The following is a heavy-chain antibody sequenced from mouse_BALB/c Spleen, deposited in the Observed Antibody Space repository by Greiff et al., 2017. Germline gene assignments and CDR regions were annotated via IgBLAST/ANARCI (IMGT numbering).Heavy chain of an antibody. Sequence: EVKLVESGGGLVKPGGSLKLSCAASGFAFSSYDMSWVRQTPEKRLEWVAYISSGGGSTYYPDTVKGRFTISRDNAKNTLYLQMSSLKSEDTAMYYCARHYYGPFDVWGAGTTVTVSS. V-gene: IGHV5-12-1*01. CDR2: ISSGGGST. CDR1: GFAFSSYD. J-gene: IGHJ1*01. CDR3: ARHYYGPFDV. D-gene: IGHD1-2*01.